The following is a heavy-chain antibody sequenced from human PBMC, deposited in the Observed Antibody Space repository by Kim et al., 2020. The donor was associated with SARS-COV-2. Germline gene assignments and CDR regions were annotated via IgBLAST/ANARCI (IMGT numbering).Heavy chain of an antibody. J-gene: IGHJ4*02. CDR1: GFTFSSYG. CDR2: ISYDGSNK. Sequence: GGSLRLSCAASGFTFSSYGMHWVRQAPGKGLEWVAVISYDGSNKYYADSVKGRFTISRDNSKNTLYLQMNSLRAEDTAVYYCAKADRRRKTRIDYYDSSGADYWSQGTLVTVSS. V-gene: IGHV3-30*18. CDR3: AKADRRRKTRIDYYDSSGADY. D-gene: IGHD3-22*01.